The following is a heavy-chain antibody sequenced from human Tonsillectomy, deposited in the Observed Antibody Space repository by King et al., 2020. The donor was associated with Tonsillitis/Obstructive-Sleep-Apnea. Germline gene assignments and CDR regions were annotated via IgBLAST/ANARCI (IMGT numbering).Heavy chain of an antibody. CDR1: GFTFDEYA. CDR2: ISWNSGSI. D-gene: IGHD4-17*01. J-gene: IGHJ4*02. CDR3: TKAVGTTVTAYFDY. Sequence: EVQLVESGGGLVQPGRSLRLSCAASGFTFDEYAMHWVRQAQGEGLEWVSGISWNSGSIVYADSVKGRFTISRDNAKNSLYLQMISLRSEDTALYYCTKAVGTTVTAYFDYWGQGTLVTVSS. V-gene: IGHV3-9*01.